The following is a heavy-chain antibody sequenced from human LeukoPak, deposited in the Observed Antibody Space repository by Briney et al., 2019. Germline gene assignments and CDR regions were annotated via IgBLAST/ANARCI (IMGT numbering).Heavy chain of an antibody. CDR2: ISYDGSNK. D-gene: IGHD3-10*01. V-gene: IGHV3-30*18. CDR1: GFTFSSYG. Sequence: GRSLRLSCAASGFTFSSYGMHWVRQAPGKGLEWVAFISYDGSNKYYADAVKGRFNISRDNSKNTLYLQMNSLRAEDTAVYYCAKDWSNPRYGSGSYYLNYGMDVWGQGTTVTVSS. CDR3: AKDWSNPRYGSGSYYLNYGMDV. J-gene: IGHJ6*02.